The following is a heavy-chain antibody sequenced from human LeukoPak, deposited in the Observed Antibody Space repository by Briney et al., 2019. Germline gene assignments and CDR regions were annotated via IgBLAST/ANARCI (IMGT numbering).Heavy chain of an antibody. CDR3: ASSYSSGWALPFFDY. CDR2: ISADGGDT. CDR1: GFTFSSYA. J-gene: IGHJ4*02. Sequence: PGGSLRLSCAASGFTFSSYAMSWVRLAPGKGLEWVSYISADGGDTYYADSVKGRFTLSRDNSENTLYLQMNSLRAEDTAVYYCASSYSSGWALPFFDYWGQGSLVTVSS. V-gene: IGHV3-23*01. D-gene: IGHD6-19*01.